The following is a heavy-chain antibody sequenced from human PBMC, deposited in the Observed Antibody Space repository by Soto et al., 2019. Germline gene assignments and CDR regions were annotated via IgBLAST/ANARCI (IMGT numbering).Heavy chain of an antibody. CDR1: GFTFSSYG. CDR3: ARSSIAVVYFDY. V-gene: IGHV3-33*01. CDR2: IWYDGSNK. J-gene: IGHJ4*02. Sequence: GGSLRLSCAASGFTFSSYGMHWVRQAPGKGLEWVAVIWYDGSNKYYADSVKGRFTISRDNSKNTLYLQMNSLRAGDTAVYYCARSSIAVVYFDYWGQGTLVTVSS. D-gene: IGHD6-19*01.